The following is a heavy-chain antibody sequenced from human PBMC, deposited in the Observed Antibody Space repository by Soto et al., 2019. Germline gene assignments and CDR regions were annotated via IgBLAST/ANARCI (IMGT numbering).Heavy chain of an antibody. Sequence: VQLLESGGGLVQPGGSLRLSCAASGFTFNTYAMTWVRQAPGRGLEWVSGISGNGGSTYYADSVKGRFTISRDNSKNTVYLQMNSLRGEDTAVYYCAKDGDDSGSYSPYNWFDPWGQGTLVTVSS. CDR3: AKDGDDSGSYSPYNWFDP. CDR1: GFTFNTYA. V-gene: IGHV3-23*01. CDR2: ISGNGGST. J-gene: IGHJ5*02. D-gene: IGHD3-10*01.